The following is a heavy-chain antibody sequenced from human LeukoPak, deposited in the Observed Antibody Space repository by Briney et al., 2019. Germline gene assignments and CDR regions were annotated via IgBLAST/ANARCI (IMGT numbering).Heavy chain of an antibody. CDR2: ISGSGGNT. J-gene: IGHJ4*02. D-gene: IGHD2-15*01. CDR1: YX. CDR3: AKQRSEVVVAATNY. V-gene: IGHV3-23*01. Sequence: YXXSWVRQAPXXXVEXXSAISGSGGNTYYADSVKGRFTISRDNSQNTLYLQMNILRAEDTAVYYCAKQRSEVVVAATNYWGQGTLVTVSS.